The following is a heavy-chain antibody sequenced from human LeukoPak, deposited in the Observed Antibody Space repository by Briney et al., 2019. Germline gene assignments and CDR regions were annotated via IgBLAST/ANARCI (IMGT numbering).Heavy chain of an antibody. CDR3: ARVRLRATITYYFDY. CDR1: GFTFSSYA. Sequence: GGSLRLSCAASGFTFSSYAMHWVRQAPGKGLEWVAVISYDGSNKYYADSVKGRFTISRDNSKNTLYLQMNSLRAEDTAVYYCARVRLRATITYYFDYWGQGTLVTVSS. CDR2: ISYDGSNK. J-gene: IGHJ4*02. D-gene: IGHD5-12*01. V-gene: IGHV3-30-3*01.